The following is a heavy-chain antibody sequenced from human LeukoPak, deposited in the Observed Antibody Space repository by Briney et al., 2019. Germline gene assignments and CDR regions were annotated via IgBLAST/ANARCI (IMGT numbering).Heavy chain of an antibody. CDR2: LSYDGTNK. D-gene: IGHD3-22*01. CDR3: AKDLAYYDSSGDYYPAFDI. V-gene: IGHV3-30*18. Sequence: RSLRLSCAVSGFTFGDYGTHWVRQAPGRGLEWLAVLSYDGTNKYYADSVKGRFTISRDNSENTLYLQMNSLRAEDTAIYYCAKDLAYYDSSGDYYPAFDIWGQGTMVTVSS. J-gene: IGHJ3*02. CDR1: GFTFGDYG.